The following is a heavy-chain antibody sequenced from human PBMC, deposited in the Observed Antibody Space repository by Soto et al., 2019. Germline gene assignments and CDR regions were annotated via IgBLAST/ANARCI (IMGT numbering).Heavy chain of an antibody. CDR3: ARVMTTVTIDY. CDR2: INHSGST. CDR1: GGSFSGYY. Sequence: SETLSLTCAVYGGSFSGYYWSWIRQPPGQGLEWIGEINHSGSTNYNLSLKSRVTISADTSKNQFSLKLSSVTAADTAVYYCARVMTTVTIDYWGQGTLVTVSS. D-gene: IGHD4-17*01. J-gene: IGHJ4*02. V-gene: IGHV4-34*01.